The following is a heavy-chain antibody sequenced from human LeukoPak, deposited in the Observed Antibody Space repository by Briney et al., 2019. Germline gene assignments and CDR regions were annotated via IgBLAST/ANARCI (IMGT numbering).Heavy chain of an antibody. J-gene: IGHJ4*02. V-gene: IGHV1-69*06. CDR2: IIPIFGTA. Sequence: GASVKVSCKASGGTFSSYAISWVRQAPGQGLEWMGGIIPIFGTANYAQKFKGRVMITADKSTSTAYMELSSLRSEDTAVYYCATDYGRFGELRDWGQGTLVTVSS. D-gene: IGHD3-10*01. CDR1: GGTFSSYA. CDR3: ATDYGRFGELRD.